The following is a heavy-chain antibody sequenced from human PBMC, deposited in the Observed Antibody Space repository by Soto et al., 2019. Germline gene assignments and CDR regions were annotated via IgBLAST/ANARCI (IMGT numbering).Heavy chain of an antibody. J-gene: IGHJ4*02. CDR3: AKDFRAPRIAAAGPPPDY. CDR2: ISYDGSNK. Sequence: GGSLRLSCAASGFTFSSYGMHWVRQAPGKGLEWVAVISYDGSNKYYADSVKGRFTISRDNSKNTLYLQMNSLRAEDTAVYYCAKDFRAPRIAAAGPPPDYWGQGTLVTVSS. D-gene: IGHD6-13*01. CDR1: GFTFSSYG. V-gene: IGHV3-30*18.